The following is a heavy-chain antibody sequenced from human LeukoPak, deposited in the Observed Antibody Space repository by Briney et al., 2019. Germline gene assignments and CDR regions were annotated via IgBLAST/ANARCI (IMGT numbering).Heavy chain of an antibody. V-gene: IGHV3-48*03. CDR3: AARTKRYFDWLGDYYYYYMDV. Sequence: PGGSLRLSCAASGFTFSSYEMNWARQAPGKGLEWVSYISSSGSTIYYADSVKGRFTISRDNSKNTLYLQMNSLRAEDTAVYYCAARTKRYFDWLGDYYYYYMDVWGKGTTVTISS. CDR2: ISSSGSTI. J-gene: IGHJ6*03. CDR1: GFTFSSYE. D-gene: IGHD3-9*01.